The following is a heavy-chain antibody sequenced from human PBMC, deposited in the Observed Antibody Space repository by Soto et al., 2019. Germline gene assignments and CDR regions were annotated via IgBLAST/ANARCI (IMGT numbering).Heavy chain of an antibody. J-gene: IGHJ4*02. V-gene: IGHV5-51*01. D-gene: IGHD2-2*01. CDR2: IYPGDSDT. CDR3: ARYKIGSSPRRSSIVY. Sequence: PGESLKISCKGSGYSFTSYLIGWVRQMPGKGLEWMGIIYPGDSDTRYSPSFQGQVTISADKSISTAYLQWSSLKASDTAMYYCARYKIGSSPRRSSIVYWGQRTLETVSS. CDR1: GYSFTSYL.